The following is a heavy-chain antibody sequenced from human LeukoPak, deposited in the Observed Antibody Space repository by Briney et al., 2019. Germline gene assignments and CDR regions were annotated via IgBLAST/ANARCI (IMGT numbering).Heavy chain of an antibody. Sequence: SVKVSCKASGGTFSSYAISWVRQAPGQGLEWMGGIIPIFGTANYARKFQGRVTITADESTSTAYMELSSLRSEDTAVYYCAREYDSSGYPDAFDIWGQGTMVTVSS. D-gene: IGHD3-22*01. J-gene: IGHJ3*02. V-gene: IGHV1-69*13. CDR2: IIPIFGTA. CDR3: AREYDSSGYPDAFDI. CDR1: GGTFSSYA.